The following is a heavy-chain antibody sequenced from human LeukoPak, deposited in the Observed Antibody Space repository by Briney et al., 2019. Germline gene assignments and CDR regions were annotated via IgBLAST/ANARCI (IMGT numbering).Heavy chain of an antibody. CDR2: IYYSGST. CDR1: GGSISSYY. Sequence: SETLSLTCTVSGGSISSYYWRWIRQPPGKGLEWIGYIYYSGSTNYNPSLKSRVTISVDTSKNQFSLKLSSVTAADTAVYYCARRWVDKYYYGSGSYQYNWFDPWGQGTLVTVSS. J-gene: IGHJ5*02. CDR3: ARRWVDKYYYGSGSYQYNWFDP. V-gene: IGHV4-59*01. D-gene: IGHD3-10*01.